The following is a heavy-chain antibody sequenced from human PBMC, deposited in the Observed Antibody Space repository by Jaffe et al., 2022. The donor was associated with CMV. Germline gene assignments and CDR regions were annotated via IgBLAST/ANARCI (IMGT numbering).Heavy chain of an antibody. Sequence: QVQLVESGGGVVQPGRSLRLSCAASGFTFSSYGMHWVRQAPGKGLEWVAVIWYDGSNKYYADSVKGRFTISRDNSKNTLYLQMNSLRAEDTAVYYCARVGITGTTGHTSGAFDIWGQGTMVTVSS. CDR3: ARVGITGTTGHTSGAFDI. CDR1: GFTFSSYG. D-gene: IGHD1-7*01. CDR2: IWYDGSNK. J-gene: IGHJ3*02. V-gene: IGHV3-33*01.